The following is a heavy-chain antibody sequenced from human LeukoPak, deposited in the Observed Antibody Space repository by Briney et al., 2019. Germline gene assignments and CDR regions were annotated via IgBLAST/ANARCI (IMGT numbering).Heavy chain of an antibody. J-gene: IGHJ6*02. V-gene: IGHV1-2*02. CDR1: GGTFSSYA. Sequence: GSSVKVSCKASGGTFSSYAISWVRQAPGQGLEWMGWINPNSGGTNYAQKFQGRVTMTRDTSISTAYMELSRLRSDDTAVYYCARDRGYCSSTSCYYYYGMDVWGQGTTVTVSS. D-gene: IGHD2-2*01. CDR3: ARDRGYCSSTSCYYYYGMDV. CDR2: INPNSGGT.